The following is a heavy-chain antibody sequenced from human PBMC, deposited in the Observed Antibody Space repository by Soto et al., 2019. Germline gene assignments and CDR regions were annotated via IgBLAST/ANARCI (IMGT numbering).Heavy chain of an antibody. J-gene: IGHJ4*02. V-gene: IGHV3-7*01. Sequence: GGSLRLSCAASGFTFTRYWMYWVRQAPGKGLEWVATINQDAREKYYVDSVKGRFTVSRDNAKNSLYLQMNSLRAEHTAVYYCARDNPRGFGESSWSQGTLVTVSS. CDR3: ARDNPRGFGESS. CDR2: INQDAREK. D-gene: IGHD3-10*01. CDR1: GFTFTRYW.